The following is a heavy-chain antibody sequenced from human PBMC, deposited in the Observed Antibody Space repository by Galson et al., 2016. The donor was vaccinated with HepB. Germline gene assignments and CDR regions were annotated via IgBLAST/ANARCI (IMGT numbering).Heavy chain of an antibody. CDR1: GFRFGGHG. CDR2: ISYHGIDK. V-gene: IGHV3-30*18. Sequence: SLRLSCAASGFRFGGHGMHWVRQAPGKGLEWVGIISYHGIDKYIADSVKGRFSISRDNSRNTLYLQMNSLRPEDTAVYYCAKGGDNWNFFDSCGQGTLVTVSS. CDR3: AKGGDNWNFFDS. D-gene: IGHD1-7*01. J-gene: IGHJ4*02.